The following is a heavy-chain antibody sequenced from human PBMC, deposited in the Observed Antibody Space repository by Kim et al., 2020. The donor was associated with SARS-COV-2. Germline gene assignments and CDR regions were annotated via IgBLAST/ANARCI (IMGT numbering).Heavy chain of an antibody. V-gene: IGHV4-34*01. CDR2: INHSGST. CDR3: ARGSDYDSSGYYYGMDV. Sequence: SETLSLTCAVCGGSFSGYYWSWIRQPPGKGLEWIGEINHSGSTNYNSSLKSRVTISVDTSKNQFSLKLSSVTAADTAVYYCARGSDYDSSGYYYGMDVWG. J-gene: IGHJ6*01. CDR1: GGSFSGYY. D-gene: IGHD3-22*01.